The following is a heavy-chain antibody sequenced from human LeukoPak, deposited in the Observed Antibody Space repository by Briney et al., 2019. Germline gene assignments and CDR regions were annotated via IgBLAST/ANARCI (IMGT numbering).Heavy chain of an antibody. Sequence: PGGSLRLSCAASGFTFDDYGMSWVRQAPGKGLEWVSGTNWNGGSTGYADSVKGRFTISRDNAKNSLYLQMNSLRAEDTALYHCARDGRSYCGGDCYDYWGQGTLVTVSS. V-gene: IGHV3-20*01. J-gene: IGHJ4*02. D-gene: IGHD2-21*01. CDR2: TNWNGGST. CDR1: GFTFDDYG. CDR3: ARDGRSYCGGDCYDY.